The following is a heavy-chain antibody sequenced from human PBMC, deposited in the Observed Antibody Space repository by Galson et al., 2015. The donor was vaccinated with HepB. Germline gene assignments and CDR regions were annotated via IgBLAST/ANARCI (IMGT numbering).Heavy chain of an antibody. J-gene: IGHJ3*02. Sequence: SVKVSCKASGGTFSSYAISWVRQAPGQGLEWMGGIIPIFGTANYAQKFQGRVTITADGSTSTAHMELSSLRSEDTAVYYCASSRTDAFDIWGQGTMVTVSS. CDR3: ASSRTDAFDI. V-gene: IGHV1-69*13. D-gene: IGHD2-2*01. CDR2: IIPIFGTA. CDR1: GGTFSSYA.